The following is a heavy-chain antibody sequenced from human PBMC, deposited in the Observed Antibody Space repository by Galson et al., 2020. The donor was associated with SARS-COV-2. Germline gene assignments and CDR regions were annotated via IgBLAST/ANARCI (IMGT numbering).Heavy chain of an antibody. V-gene: IGHV3-53*01. CDR3: ARATGLLWFGELLPSYGMDV. D-gene: IGHD3-10*01. Sequence: QLGESLKISCAASGFTVSRNYMSWVRQAPGKGLEWVSVIYSGGSTYYADSVKGRFTISRDNSKNTLYLQMNSLRAEDTAVYYCARATGLLWFGELLPSYGMDVWGQGTTVTVSS. CDR1: GFTVSRNY. CDR2: IYSGGST. J-gene: IGHJ6*02.